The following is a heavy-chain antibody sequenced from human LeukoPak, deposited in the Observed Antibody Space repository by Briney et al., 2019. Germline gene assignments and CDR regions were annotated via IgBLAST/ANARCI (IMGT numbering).Heavy chain of an antibody. V-gene: IGHV4-39*07. Sequence: SETLSLTCTVSGGSISSGSYYWSWIRQPPGKGLEWIGEINHSGSTNYNPSLKSRVTISVDTSKNQFSLKLSSVTAADTAVYYCARQIAALYWFDPWGQGTLVTVSS. CDR1: GGSISSGSYY. CDR3: ARQIAALYWFDP. D-gene: IGHD6-6*01. CDR2: INHSGST. J-gene: IGHJ5*02.